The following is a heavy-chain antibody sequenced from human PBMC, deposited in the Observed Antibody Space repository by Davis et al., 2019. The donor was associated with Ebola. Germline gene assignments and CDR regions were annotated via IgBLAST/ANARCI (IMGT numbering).Heavy chain of an antibody. V-gene: IGHV3-23*01. CDR2: ITSSGSST. Sequence: GGSLRLSCAASGLTFSSYAMRWVRQAPGKGLEWVSAITSSGSSTYYADSVKGRFTISRDNSKNTVFLQMTSLRAEDTAVYYCAKRTAGSQAFVDYWGQGTLVTVSS. D-gene: IGHD1-1*01. J-gene: IGHJ4*02. CDR1: GLTFSSYA. CDR3: AKRTAGSQAFVDY.